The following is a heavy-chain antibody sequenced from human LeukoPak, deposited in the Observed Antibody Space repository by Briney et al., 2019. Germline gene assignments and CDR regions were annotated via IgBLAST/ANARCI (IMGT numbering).Heavy chain of an antibody. CDR3: ARVPFGVVNYYYYYGMDV. CDR1: GGTFSSYA. J-gene: IGHJ6*02. D-gene: IGHD3-3*01. Sequence: ASVKVSCKASGGTFSSYAISWVRQAPGQGLEWMGRTIPILGIANYAQKFQGRVTITADKSTSTAYMELSSLRSEDTAVYYCARVPFGVVNYYYYYGMDVWGQGTTVTVSS. CDR2: TIPILGIA. V-gene: IGHV1-69*04.